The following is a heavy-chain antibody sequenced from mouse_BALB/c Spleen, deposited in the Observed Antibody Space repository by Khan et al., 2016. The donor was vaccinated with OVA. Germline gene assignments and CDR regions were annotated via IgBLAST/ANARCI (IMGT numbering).Heavy chain of an antibody. CDR2: ISSTGST. CDR3: ARSLYYSNGYALGC. J-gene: IGHJ4*01. V-gene: IGHV3-2*02. Sequence: VQLKESGPGLVKPSQSLSLTCTVTGYSITSDYAWNWIRQFPGNKLEWMGYISSTGSTSYNPSLKSRISFTRDTSKNQFFLQLKSVTTEDTATYCCARSLYYSNGYALGCWGRESSVTVSS. CDR1: GYSITSDYA. D-gene: IGHD2-5*01.